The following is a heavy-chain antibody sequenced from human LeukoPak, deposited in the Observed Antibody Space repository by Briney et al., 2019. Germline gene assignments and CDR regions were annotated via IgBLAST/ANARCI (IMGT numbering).Heavy chain of an antibody. D-gene: IGHD6-19*01. CDR2: MYHNSGAT. J-gene: IGHJ5*02. V-gene: IGHV4-39*07. CDR1: GGSISSSSYY. Sequence: SETLSLTCTVSGGSISSSSYYWGWIRQPPGKGPEWIGSMYHNSGATFYSPSLKSRVTISVDTSKNQLSLKLSSVTAADTAVYYCAREDGSGWPRYNWFDPWGQGTLVTVSS. CDR3: AREDGSGWPRYNWFDP.